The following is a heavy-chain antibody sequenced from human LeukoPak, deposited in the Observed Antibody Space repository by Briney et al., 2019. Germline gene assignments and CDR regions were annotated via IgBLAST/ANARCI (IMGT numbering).Heavy chain of an antibody. CDR1: GGSISSSNW. V-gene: IGHV4-4*02. CDR3: AKTPQIGGGVNAFDI. Sequence: SGTLSLTCAVSGGSISSSNWWSWVRQPPGKGLEWIGEIYHSGSTNYNPSLKSRVTISVDKSKNQFSLKLSSVTAADTAVYYCAKTPQIGGGVNAFDIWGQGTTVTVSS. CDR2: IYHSGST. J-gene: IGHJ3*02. D-gene: IGHD1-26*01.